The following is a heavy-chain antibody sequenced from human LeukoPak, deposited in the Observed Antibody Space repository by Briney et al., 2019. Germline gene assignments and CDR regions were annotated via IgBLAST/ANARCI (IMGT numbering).Heavy chain of an antibody. J-gene: IGHJ4*02. CDR2: ISYDGSNK. Sequence: PGGSLRLSCAASGFTVSSYGMHWVRQAPGKGLEWVAVISYDGSNKYYADSVKGRFTISRDNSKNTLYLQMNSLRAEDTAVYYCARSGGCDYWGQGTLVTVSS. D-gene: IGHD6-19*01. V-gene: IGHV3-30*03. CDR1: GFTVSSYG. CDR3: ARSGGCDY.